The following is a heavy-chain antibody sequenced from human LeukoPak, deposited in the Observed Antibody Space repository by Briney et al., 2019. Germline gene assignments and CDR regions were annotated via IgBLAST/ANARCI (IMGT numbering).Heavy chain of an antibody. Sequence: GASVKVSCKASGYTFTGYYMHWVRQAPGQGLEWMGWINPNSGGTNYAQKFQGRVTMTRDTSISTAYMELSRLRSDDTAVYYCARVYGSGSYYNVRLGWFDPWGQGTLVTVSS. CDR1: GYTFTGYY. CDR2: INPNSGGT. V-gene: IGHV1-2*02. D-gene: IGHD3-10*01. CDR3: ARVYGSGSYYNVRLGWFDP. J-gene: IGHJ5*02.